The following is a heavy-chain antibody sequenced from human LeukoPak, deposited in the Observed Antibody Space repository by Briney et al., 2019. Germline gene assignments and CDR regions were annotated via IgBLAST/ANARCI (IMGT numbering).Heavy chain of an antibody. Sequence: GGSLRLSCAASGFTFSSYAMSWVRQAPGKGLEWVSVISGSGSNTYYADSVKGRFTISRDNSKNTLYLQMNSLRAEDTAVYYCAKDRGSYSSMGAFDIWGQGTMVTVSS. CDR2: ISGSGSNT. CDR1: GFTFSSYA. J-gene: IGHJ3*02. V-gene: IGHV3-23*01. D-gene: IGHD1-26*01. CDR3: AKDRGSYSSMGAFDI.